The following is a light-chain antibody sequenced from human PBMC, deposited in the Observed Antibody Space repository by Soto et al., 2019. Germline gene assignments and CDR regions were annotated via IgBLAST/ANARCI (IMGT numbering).Light chain of an antibody. V-gene: IGKV3-11*01. CDR2: DAS. CDR3: QQRSNWSFT. Sequence: EIVLTQSPATLSLSPGERATLSCRASQNIRTYLAWYQQRPGQPPRLLIYDASNRATDIPARFSGSGSGTDFTLTISSLEPEDFAVYYCQQRSNWSFTFGPGTKVDIK. CDR1: QNIRTY. J-gene: IGKJ3*01.